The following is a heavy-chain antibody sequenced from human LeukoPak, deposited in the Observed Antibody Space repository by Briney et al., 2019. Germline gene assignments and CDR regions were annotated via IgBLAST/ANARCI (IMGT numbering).Heavy chain of an antibody. CDR2: INPNSGGT. CDR1: GYTFTGYY. D-gene: IGHD3-22*01. J-gene: IGHJ4*02. Sequence: ASVKVSCKASGYTFTGYYMHWVRPAPGQGLEWMGWINPNSGGTNYAQKFQGRVTMTRDTSISTAYMELSRLRSDDTAVYYCARGDYYDSSEGFDYWGQGTLVTVSS. CDR3: ARGDYYDSSEGFDY. V-gene: IGHV1-2*02.